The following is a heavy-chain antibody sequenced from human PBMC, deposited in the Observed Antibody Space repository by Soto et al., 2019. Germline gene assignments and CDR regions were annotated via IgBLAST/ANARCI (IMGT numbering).Heavy chain of an antibody. CDR3: ARDPVDIVVVPAARLYYYYYGMDV. J-gene: IGHJ6*02. D-gene: IGHD2-2*03. CDR1: GYTLTEFS. V-gene: IGHV1-24*01. Sequence: ASVKVSCKASGYTLTEFSMHWVRQAPGQRLEWMGGIDTKDGGTNYAQKFQGRVTMTKDTSTSTAYMELSSLRSEDTAVYYCARDPVDIVVVPAARLYYYYYGMDVWGQGTTVIVSS. CDR2: IDTKDGGT.